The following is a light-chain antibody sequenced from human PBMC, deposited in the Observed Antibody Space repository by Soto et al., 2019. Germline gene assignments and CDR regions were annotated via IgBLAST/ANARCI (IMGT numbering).Light chain of an antibody. Sequence: EIVLTQSPGTLSLSPGERATLSCRASQSVSSNYLAWYQQKPGQAPRPLIYGASSRATGIPDRFSGSGAGTDFTLTISRLEPEDFAVYYCPQYGSSPWTFGKGTKVAIK. V-gene: IGKV3-20*01. J-gene: IGKJ1*01. CDR1: QSVSSNY. CDR3: PQYGSSPWT. CDR2: GAS.